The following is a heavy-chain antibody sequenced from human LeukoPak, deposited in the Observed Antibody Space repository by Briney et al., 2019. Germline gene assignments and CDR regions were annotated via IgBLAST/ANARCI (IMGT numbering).Heavy chain of an antibody. D-gene: IGHD5-12*01. CDR2: INTDGSYA. V-gene: IGHV3-74*01. CDR1: GFTFSHFA. CDR3: ARSGDSGYDKGDV. J-gene: IGHJ6*04. Sequence: GTSLRLSCEASGFTFSHFAMHWVRQAPGKGLVWVSRINTDGSYANYVDSVKGRFTISRDNAKNTLYLQMNSLRAEDTAVYYCARSGDSGYDKGDVWGKGTTVTVSS.